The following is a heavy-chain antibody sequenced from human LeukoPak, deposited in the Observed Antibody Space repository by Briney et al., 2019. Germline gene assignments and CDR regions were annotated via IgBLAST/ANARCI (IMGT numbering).Heavy chain of an antibody. Sequence: SETLSLTCAVSGGSISSGGYSWSWIRQPPGKGLEWIGYIYHSGSTYYNPSLKSRVTISVDTSKNQFSLKLSSVTAADTAVYYCASSIAVAGTGWFDPWGQGTLVTVSS. D-gene: IGHD6-19*01. V-gene: IGHV4-30-2*02. J-gene: IGHJ5*02. CDR2: IYHSGST. CDR3: ASSIAVAGTGWFDP. CDR1: GGSISSGGYS.